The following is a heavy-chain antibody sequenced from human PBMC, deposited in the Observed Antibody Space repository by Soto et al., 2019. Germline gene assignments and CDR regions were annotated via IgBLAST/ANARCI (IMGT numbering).Heavy chain of an antibody. CDR1: GFTFSMYW. V-gene: IGHV3-74*03. J-gene: IGHJ4*02. Sequence: EVQLVESGGGLVQPGGSLRLSCAASGFTFSMYWMHWVRQAPGKGLLWVSRINGDGTDTTYADSVKGPFTISRDNAKNTVYLQMNGLRAEDTAVYYCAREVGRGSGSYYLDYWGQETLVTVSS. D-gene: IGHD3-16*01. CDR3: AREVGRGSGSYYLDY. CDR2: INGDGTDT.